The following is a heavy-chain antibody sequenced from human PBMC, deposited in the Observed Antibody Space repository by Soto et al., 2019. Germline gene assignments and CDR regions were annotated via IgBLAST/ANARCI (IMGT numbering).Heavy chain of an antibody. J-gene: IGHJ6*02. CDR1: GGSVSSGSYY. D-gene: IGHD3-10*01. V-gene: IGHV4-61*01. CDR3: ARDRWFAAHYYYGMDV. Sequence: ETLSLTCTVSGGSVSSGSYYWSWIRQPPGKGLEWIGYIYYSGSTNYNPSLKSRVTISVDTSKNQFSLKLSSVTAADTAVYYCARDRWFAAHYYYGMDVWGQGTTVTVSS. CDR2: IYYSGST.